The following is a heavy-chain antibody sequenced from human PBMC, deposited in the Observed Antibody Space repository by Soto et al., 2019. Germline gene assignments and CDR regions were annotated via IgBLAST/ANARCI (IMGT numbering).Heavy chain of an antibody. CDR2: ISSSSSYT. V-gene: IGHV3-11*06. Sequence: PGGSLTLSCAASGFTFSDYYTSCIRQAPGKGLEWVSYISSSSSYTNYADSVKGRFTISRDNAKNSLYLQMNSLRDEDTAVYYCARVGPGVSEYYFDYWGQGTLVTVSS. CDR3: ARVGPGVSEYYFDY. D-gene: IGHD1-26*01. J-gene: IGHJ4*02. CDR1: GFTFSDYY.